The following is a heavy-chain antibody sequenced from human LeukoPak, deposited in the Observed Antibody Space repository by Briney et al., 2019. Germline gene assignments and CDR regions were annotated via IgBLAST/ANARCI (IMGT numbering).Heavy chain of an antibody. V-gene: IGHV3-74*01. CDR1: GFXFSSYW. Sequence: GGSLRLSCAASGFXFSSYWMHWVRQAPGKGLVWVSRINSDGSTTSYADSVTGRFTISRDNAKNTLFLQMNSLRAEDTAMYYCARVNPGTTFDYWGQGTLVTVSS. D-gene: IGHD1/OR15-1a*01. CDR3: ARVNPGTTFDY. CDR2: INSDGSTT. J-gene: IGHJ4*02.